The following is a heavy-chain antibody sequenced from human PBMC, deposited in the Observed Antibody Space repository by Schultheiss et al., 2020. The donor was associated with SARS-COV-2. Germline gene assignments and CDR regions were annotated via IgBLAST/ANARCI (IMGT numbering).Heavy chain of an antibody. CDR1: GGSFSGYY. CDR2: INHSGST. D-gene: IGHD4-17*01. V-gene: IGHV4-34*01. J-gene: IGHJ6*02. Sequence: SQTLSLTCAVYGGSFSGYYWSWIRQPPGKGLEWIGEINHSGSTKYNSSLKSRVTISVDKSKNQFSLKLSSVTAADTAVYYCARDRFLVDYGDHYYYYGMDVWGQGTTVTVSS. CDR3: ARDRFLVDYGDHYYYYGMDV.